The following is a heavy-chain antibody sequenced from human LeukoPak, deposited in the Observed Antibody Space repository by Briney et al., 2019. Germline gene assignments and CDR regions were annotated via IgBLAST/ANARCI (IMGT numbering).Heavy chain of an antibody. CDR2: IFYTGGT. Sequence: SETLSLTCTVSGGSISGSTYYWGWIRQTPGKGLEWLGAIFYTGGTKYNLSLKSRVTISVDTSKNQFSLKLSSVTAADTAVYYCAKDHLNYYDSSGYGHDAFDIWGQGTMVTVSS. D-gene: IGHD3-22*01. CDR3: AKDHLNYYDSSGYGHDAFDI. J-gene: IGHJ3*02. CDR1: GGSISGSTYY. V-gene: IGHV4-39*07.